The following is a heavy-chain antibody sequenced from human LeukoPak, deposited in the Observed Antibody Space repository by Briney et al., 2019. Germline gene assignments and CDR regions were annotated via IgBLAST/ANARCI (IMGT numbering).Heavy chain of an antibody. V-gene: IGHV1-8*01. CDR2: MNPNSGNT. CDR1: GYTFTSYD. J-gene: IGHJ5*02. Sequence: ASVKVSCKASGYTFTSYDINWVRQATGQGLEWMGWMNPNSGNTGYAQKFQGRGTMTRNTSISTAYMELSSLRSEDTAVYYCARDIVVVPAEGGWFDPWGQGTLVTVSS. CDR3: ARDIVVVPAEGGWFDP. D-gene: IGHD2-2*01.